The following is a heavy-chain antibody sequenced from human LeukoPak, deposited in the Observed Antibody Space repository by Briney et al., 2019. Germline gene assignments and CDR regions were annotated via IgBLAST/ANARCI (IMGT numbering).Heavy chain of an antibody. CDR2: IDYSGST. CDR1: GDSISSSRFY. D-gene: IGHD6-19*01. CDR3: ARVLHSSGWYGGKFDC. J-gene: IGHJ4*02. Sequence: PSETLSGACTVSGDSISSSRFYWRWIRQPPGKGLEWIGNIDYSGSTYSNPSLKSRVTISVDTSNNQFSLKMNSVTAADTAVYYCARVLHSSGWYGGKFDCWGQGTMVTVSS. V-gene: IGHV4-39*07.